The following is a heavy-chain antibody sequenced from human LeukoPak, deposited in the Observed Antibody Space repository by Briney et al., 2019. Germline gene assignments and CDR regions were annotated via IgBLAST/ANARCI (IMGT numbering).Heavy chain of an antibody. V-gene: IGHV4-34*01. D-gene: IGHD2-15*01. CDR3: ASLCSGGSCYSDFDY. CDR2: INHSGST. Sequence: PSETLSLTCAVYGGSFSGYYWSWIRQPPGKGLEWIGEINHSGSTNYNPSLKSRVTISVDTSKNQFSLKLSSVTAADTAVYYCASLCSGGSCYSDFDYWGQGTLVTVSS. J-gene: IGHJ4*02. CDR1: GGSFSGYY.